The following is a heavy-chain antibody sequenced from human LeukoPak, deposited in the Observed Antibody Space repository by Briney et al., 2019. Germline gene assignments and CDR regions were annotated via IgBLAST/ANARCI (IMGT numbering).Heavy chain of an antibody. CDR3: AKAPRFGDHAAEYFYYYMGV. J-gene: IGHJ6*03. CDR1: AFTFSIFA. Sequence: GGSLRLSCAASAFTFSIFAMSWVRQAPGKGLEWVSAISGSAGSTNYADSVKGRFTISRDNFKNTLYLQMNSLRVDDTAVYYCAKAPRFGDHAAEYFYYYMGVWGKGTTVTVSS. D-gene: IGHD3-16*01. V-gene: IGHV3-23*01. CDR2: ISGSAGST.